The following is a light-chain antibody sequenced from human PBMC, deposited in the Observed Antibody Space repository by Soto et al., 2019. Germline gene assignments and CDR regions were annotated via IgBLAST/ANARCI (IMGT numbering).Light chain of an antibody. J-gene: IGLJ2*01. CDR3: AAWDDSRSHP. CDR2: RNN. CDR1: SSNIGSNY. Sequence: QSVLTQPPSASGTPGQRVTISCSGSSSNIGSNYVYWYQQLPGTAPKLLIYRNNQRPSGVPDRFSGSKSGTSASLAISGLRSEDEADYYCAAWDDSRSHPFGGWTKLTVL. V-gene: IGLV1-47*01.